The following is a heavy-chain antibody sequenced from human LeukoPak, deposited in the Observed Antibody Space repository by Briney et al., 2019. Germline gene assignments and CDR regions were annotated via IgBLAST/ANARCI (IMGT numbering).Heavy chain of an antibody. Sequence: GGSLRLSCAASGFTFSSYWMSWVRQAPGKGLEWVATIKQDGSEKYYVDSVKGRFTISRDNAKNSLYLQMNSLRAEDTAVYYCATSAADDYYYYYYMDVWGKGTTVTVSS. J-gene: IGHJ6*03. V-gene: IGHV3-7*01. CDR2: IKQDGSEK. CDR1: GFTFSSYW. D-gene: IGHD6-13*01. CDR3: ATSAADDYYYYYYMDV.